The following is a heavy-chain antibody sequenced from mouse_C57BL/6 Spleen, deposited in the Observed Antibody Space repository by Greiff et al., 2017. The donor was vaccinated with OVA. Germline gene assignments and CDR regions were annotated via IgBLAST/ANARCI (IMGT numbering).Heavy chain of an antibody. V-gene: IGHV1-55*01. CDR3: ANYYGSSYDYAMDY. D-gene: IGHD1-1*01. Sequence: QVQLQQSGAELVKPGASVKMSCKASGYTFTSYWITWVKQRPGQGLEWIGDIYPGSGSTNYNEKFKSKATLTVDTSSSTAYMQLSSLTSEDSAVYYCANYYGSSYDYAMDYWGQGTSVIVSS. J-gene: IGHJ4*01. CDR2: IYPGSGST. CDR1: GYTFTSYW.